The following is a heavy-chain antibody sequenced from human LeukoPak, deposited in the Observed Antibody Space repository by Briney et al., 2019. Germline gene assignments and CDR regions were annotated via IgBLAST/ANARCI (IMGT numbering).Heavy chain of an antibody. Sequence: GASVKVSCKASGYTFTSYGISWVRQAPGQGLEWMGWISAYNGNTNYAQKLQGRVTMTTDTSTSTAYMELRSLRSDDTAVYYCATPPECSSGSCLSYWGQGTLVTVSS. CDR1: GYTFTSYG. CDR2: ISAYNGNT. J-gene: IGHJ4*02. CDR3: ATPPECSSGSCLSY. D-gene: IGHD2-15*01. V-gene: IGHV1-18*01.